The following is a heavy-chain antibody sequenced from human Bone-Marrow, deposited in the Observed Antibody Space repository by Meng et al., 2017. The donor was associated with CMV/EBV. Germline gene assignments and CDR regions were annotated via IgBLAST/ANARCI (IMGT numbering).Heavy chain of an antibody. V-gene: IGHV3-21*01. CDR1: GFTFSDYR. CDR2: IDTGRTSM. CDR3: AREFLVYGDRYYFDY. D-gene: IGHD4-17*01. Sequence: GESLKISCAASGFTFSDYRMHWVRQSPGRGLEWVSSIDTGRTSMSLALKGRFTTSRDNAKKSLYLSMNNLRAEDTAIYYCAREFLVYGDRYYFDYWGQGTLVTVSS. J-gene: IGHJ4*02.